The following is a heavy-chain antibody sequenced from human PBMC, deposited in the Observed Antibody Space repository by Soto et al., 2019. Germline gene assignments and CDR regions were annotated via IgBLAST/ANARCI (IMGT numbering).Heavy chain of an antibody. V-gene: IGHV5-10-1*01. CDR1: GYSFTSYW. CDR2: IDPSDSYT. D-gene: IGHD1-7*01. CDR3: ARQKLTGTTWFDP. Sequence: EESLMISCNGSGYSFTSYWISWGRQMPGKGLEWMGRIDPSDSYTNYSPSFQGHVTISADKSISTAYLQWSSLKASDTAMYYCARQKLTGTTWFDPWGQGTLVTVSS. J-gene: IGHJ5*02.